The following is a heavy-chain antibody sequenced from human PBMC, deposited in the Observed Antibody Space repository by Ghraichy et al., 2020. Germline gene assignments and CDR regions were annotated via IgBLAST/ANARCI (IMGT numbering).Heavy chain of an antibody. CDR3: ARDGRARNCSSNSCYGNWFDP. CDR2: ISAYNGDT. V-gene: IGHV1-18*01. D-gene: IGHD2-2*01. J-gene: IGHJ5*02. CDR1: GYTFTSYG. Sequence: ASVKVSCKASGYTFTSYGVSWVRQAPGQGLEWMGWISAYNGDTNYAQKLQGRVTMTTDTSTSTAYMELRSLRSDDTAVYYCARDGRARNCSSNSCYGNWFDPWGQGTLVTVSS.